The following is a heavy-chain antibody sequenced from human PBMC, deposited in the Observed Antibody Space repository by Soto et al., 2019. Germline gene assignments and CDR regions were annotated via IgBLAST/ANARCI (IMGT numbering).Heavy chain of an antibody. CDR2: IWYDGSNK. Sequence: QVQLVESGGGVVQPGRSLRLSCAASGFTFSSYGMHWVRQAPGKGLEWVAVIWYDGSNKYYADSVKGRFTISRDNSKNTLYLQMTSLSAEDTAVYYCAREGLRGYSRYDPNYYFDYWGQGTLVTVSS. D-gene: IGHD5-12*01. J-gene: IGHJ4*02. CDR3: AREGLRGYSRYDPNYYFDY. CDR1: GFTFSSYG. V-gene: IGHV3-33*01.